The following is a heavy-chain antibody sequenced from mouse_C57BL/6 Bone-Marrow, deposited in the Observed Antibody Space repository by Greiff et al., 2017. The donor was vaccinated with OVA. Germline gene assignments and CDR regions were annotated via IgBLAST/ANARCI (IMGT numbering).Heavy chain of an antibody. CDR2: ISGGGGNT. CDR3: ARLYDYDAWFAY. V-gene: IGHV5-9*01. J-gene: IGHJ3*01. D-gene: IGHD2-4*01. Sequence: EVKLEESGGGLVKPGGSLKLSCAASGFTFSSYTMSWVRQTPEKRLEWVATISGGGGNTYYPDRVKGRFTISRDNAKNTLYLQMSSLRSEDTALYYCARLYDYDAWFAYWGQGTLVTVSA. CDR1: GFTFSSYT.